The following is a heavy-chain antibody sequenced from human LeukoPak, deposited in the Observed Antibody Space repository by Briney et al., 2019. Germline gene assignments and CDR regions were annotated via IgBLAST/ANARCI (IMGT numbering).Heavy chain of an antibody. CDR3: ARHLPNYDILTGYSYYFDY. V-gene: IGHV4-39*01. D-gene: IGHD3-9*01. CDR2: IYYRGNT. CDR1: GGSISSGIYY. J-gene: IGHJ4*02. Sequence: PSETLSLTCTVSGGSISSGIYYWAWIRQPPGKGLEWIGSIYYRGNTYYNPSLKSRVTLSVDTSKNQFSLNLSSVTAADTAVYYCARHLPNYDILTGYSYYFDYWGQGTLVTVSS.